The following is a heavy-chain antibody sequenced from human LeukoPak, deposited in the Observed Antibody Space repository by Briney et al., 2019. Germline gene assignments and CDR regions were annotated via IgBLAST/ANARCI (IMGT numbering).Heavy chain of an antibody. CDR2: INHSGST. CDR1: GGSFSGYY. Sequence: SETLPLTCAVYGGSFSGYYWSWIRQPPGKGLEWIGEINHSGSTNYNPSLKSRVTISVDTSKNQFSLKLSSVTAADTAVYYCATRADSSSDGNWFDPWGQGTLVTVSS. CDR3: ATRADSSSDGNWFDP. J-gene: IGHJ5*02. V-gene: IGHV4-34*01. D-gene: IGHD6-6*01.